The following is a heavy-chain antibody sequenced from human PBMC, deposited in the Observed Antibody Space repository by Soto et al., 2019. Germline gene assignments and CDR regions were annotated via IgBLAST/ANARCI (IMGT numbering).Heavy chain of an antibody. CDR3: AREHIVVVPAATAEIWVAP. J-gene: IGHJ5*02. D-gene: IGHD2-2*01. CDR1: GGSISSSNW. CDR2: IYHSGST. V-gene: IGHV4-4*02. Sequence: PSETLSLTCSVSGGSISSSNWWSWVRQPPGKGLEWIGEIYHSGSTNYNPSLKSRVTISVDKSKNQFSLKLSSVTAADTAVYYCAREHIVVVPAATAEIWVAPWGQGTLVTVS.